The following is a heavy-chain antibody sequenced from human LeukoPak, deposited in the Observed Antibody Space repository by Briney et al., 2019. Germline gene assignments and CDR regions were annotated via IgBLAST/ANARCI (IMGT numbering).Heavy chain of an antibody. D-gene: IGHD3-10*01. V-gene: IGHV4-34*01. CDR2: INHSGST. Sequence: SETLSLTCAVYGGSFSGYYWSWIRQPPGKGLEWIGEINHSGSTNYNPSLKSRVTISVDTSKNQFSLKLSSVTAADTAVYYCARGIRGVGYYSYMDVWGKGTTVTVSS. J-gene: IGHJ6*03. CDR1: GGSFSGYY. CDR3: ARGIRGVGYYSYMDV.